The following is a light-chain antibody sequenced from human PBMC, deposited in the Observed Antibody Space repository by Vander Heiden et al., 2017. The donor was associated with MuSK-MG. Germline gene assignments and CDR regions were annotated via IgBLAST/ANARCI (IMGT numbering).Light chain of an antibody. CDR3: YSTDSSGNYRV. CDR2: EDR. V-gene: IGLV3-10*01. J-gene: IGLJ3*02. Sequence: SYELTQPPSVSVSPGQTARITCSGEACPRHYTYWYQQKSGQAPVLVIYEDRERPSGIPQRISGATSGTRATLTISGVQVEDEADYYCYSTDSSGNYRVFGGGTKRTVL. CDR1: ACPRHY.